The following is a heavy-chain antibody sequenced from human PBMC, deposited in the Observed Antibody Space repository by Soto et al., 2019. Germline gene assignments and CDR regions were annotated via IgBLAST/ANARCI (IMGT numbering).Heavy chain of an antibody. V-gene: IGHV4-39*01. D-gene: IGHD4-4*01. CDR3: ARLGTADYSMRGRFDY. CDR2: IYYSGST. CDR1: GGSISSSRSY. Sequence: SETLSLTCTVSGGSISSSRSYWGWIRQPPGKGLEWIGSIYYSGSTYYNPSLKSRVTISVDTSKNQFSLKLTSVTAAEMAVYYCARLGTADYSMRGRFDYWGQGTLVTVSS. J-gene: IGHJ4*02.